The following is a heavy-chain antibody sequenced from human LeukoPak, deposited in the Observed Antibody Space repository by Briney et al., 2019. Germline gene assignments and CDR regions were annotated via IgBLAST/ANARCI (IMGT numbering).Heavy chain of an antibody. V-gene: IGHV1-2*02. CDR3: ARGSGYYDSSGYYPWQIDY. CDR1: GYTFTGYY. Sequence: GASLKLSCKASGYTFTGYYMHWVRQAPGQRLEWMGWINPNSGGTNYAQKFQGRVTMTRDTSISTAYMELSRLRSDDTAVYYCARGSGYYDSSGYYPWQIDYWGQGTLVTVSS. D-gene: IGHD3-22*01. J-gene: IGHJ4*02. CDR2: INPNSGGT.